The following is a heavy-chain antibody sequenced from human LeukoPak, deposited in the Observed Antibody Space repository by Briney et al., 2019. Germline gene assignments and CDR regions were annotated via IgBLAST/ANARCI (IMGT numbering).Heavy chain of an antibody. Sequence: PGGSLRLSCAASGFTFNSYAVHWVRQAPGKGLEWVAVISYDGANKYYADSVKGRFTISRDNSKNTLYLQMNSLRAEDTAVYYCARVRGRAAAGTDYWGQGTLVTVSS. D-gene: IGHD6-13*01. CDR3: ARVRGRAAAGTDY. CDR2: ISYDGANK. CDR1: GFTFNSYA. J-gene: IGHJ4*02. V-gene: IGHV3-30-3*01.